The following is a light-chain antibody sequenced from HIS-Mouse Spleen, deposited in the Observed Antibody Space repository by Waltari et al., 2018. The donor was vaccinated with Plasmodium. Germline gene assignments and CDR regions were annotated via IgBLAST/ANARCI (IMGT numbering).Light chain of an antibody. CDR1: QSVSST. J-gene: IGKJ1*01. CDR2: GAS. CDR3: QQYNNWPRGT. V-gene: IGKV3-15*01. Sequence: IVMTQSPATLSVSPGERAPLSCRASQSVSSTLAWYQQKPGQAPRLLIYGASTRATGIPARFSGGGSGTEVTLTISSMQSEGFAVYYCQQYNNWPRGTFGQGTKVEIK.